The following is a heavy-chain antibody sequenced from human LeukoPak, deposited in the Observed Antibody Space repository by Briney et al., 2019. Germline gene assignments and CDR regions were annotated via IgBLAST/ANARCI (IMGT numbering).Heavy chain of an antibody. V-gene: IGHV3-74*01. CDR3: ASTDYGGNSGY. Sequence: GGSLRLSCAASGFTFSSYWMDWVRQAPGKGLVWVSRINSDGSSTSYADSVKGRFTISRDNAKNTLYLQMNSLRAEDTAVYYCASTDYGGNSGYWGQGTLVTVSS. D-gene: IGHD4-23*01. CDR2: INSDGSST. CDR1: GFTFSSYW. J-gene: IGHJ4*02.